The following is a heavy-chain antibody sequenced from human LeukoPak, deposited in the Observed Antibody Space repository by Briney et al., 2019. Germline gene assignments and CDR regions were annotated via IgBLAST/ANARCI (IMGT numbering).Heavy chain of an antibody. CDR3: ARAQAPPYSGSYAYYFDY. Sequence: GGSLRLSCAASGFAFSSYWMHWVRQAPGKGLVWVSRINSDGSSTSYADSVKGRFTISRDNAKNTLYLQMNSLRAEDTAVYYCARAQAPPYSGSYAYYFDYWGQGTLVTVSS. J-gene: IGHJ4*02. V-gene: IGHV3-74*01. CDR2: INSDGSST. D-gene: IGHD1-26*01. CDR1: GFAFSSYW.